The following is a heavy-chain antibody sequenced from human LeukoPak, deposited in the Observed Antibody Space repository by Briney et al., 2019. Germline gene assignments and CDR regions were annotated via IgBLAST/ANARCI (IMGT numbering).Heavy chain of an antibody. V-gene: IGHV3-23*01. CDR3: ATYRQVLLPFES. CDR2: IFPSGGEI. CDR1: GFTFSSYG. Sequence: GGSLRLSCAASGFTFSSYGMIWVRQPPGKGLEWVSSIFPSGGEIHYADSVRGRFTISRDNSKSTLSLQMNSLRAEDTAIYYCATYRQVLLPFESWGQGTLVTVSS. J-gene: IGHJ4*02. D-gene: IGHD2-8*02.